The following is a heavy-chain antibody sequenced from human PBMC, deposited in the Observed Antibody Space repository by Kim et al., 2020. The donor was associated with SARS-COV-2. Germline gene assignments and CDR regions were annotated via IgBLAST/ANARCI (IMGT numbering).Heavy chain of an antibody. V-gene: IGHV3-23*01. CDR1: GFTFSSYS. CDR3: ATLIYATTD. J-gene: IGHJ4*01. CDR2: ISVRGDIT. D-gene: IGHD1-26*01. Sequence: GGSLRLSCAASGFTFSSYSMSWVRQAPGKGLEWVSGISVRGDITYYADSVKGRFTISRDNSNNTLYLQMNSLRAEDTALYYCATLIYATTDWGQGTLVTVSS.